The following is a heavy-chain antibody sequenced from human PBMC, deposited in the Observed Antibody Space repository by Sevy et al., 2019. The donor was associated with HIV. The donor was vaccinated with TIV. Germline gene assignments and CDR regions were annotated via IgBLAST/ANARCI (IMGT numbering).Heavy chain of an antibody. CDR1: GFTFSSYW. J-gene: IGHJ3*01. Sequence: GGSLRLSCAASGFTFSSYWMSWVRQAPGKGLEWVANIKPDGSEKYYVDSVKGRFILSRDNAKNSLSLQMTSLRAEDTAMYECARGNYHDSVTFVDAFDVWGQGTMVTVSS. CDR3: ARGNYHDSVTFVDAFDV. D-gene: IGHD3-22*01. V-gene: IGHV3-7*01. CDR2: IKPDGSEK.